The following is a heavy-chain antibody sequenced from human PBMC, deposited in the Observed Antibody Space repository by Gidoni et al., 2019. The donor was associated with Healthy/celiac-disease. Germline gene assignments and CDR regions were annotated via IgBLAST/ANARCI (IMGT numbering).Heavy chain of an antibody. CDR1: GGSISSYY. V-gene: IGHV4-59*01. CDR3: WFDP. CDR2: IYYSGST. Sequence: QVQLQESGPGLVKPSETLSLTCTVSGGSISSYYWSWIRQPPGKGLEWIGYIYYSGSTNYNPSLKSRVTISADTAVYYCARLNREVVYYDSSGYLDWFDPWGQGTLVTVSS. D-gene: IGHD3-22*01. J-gene: IGHJ5*02.